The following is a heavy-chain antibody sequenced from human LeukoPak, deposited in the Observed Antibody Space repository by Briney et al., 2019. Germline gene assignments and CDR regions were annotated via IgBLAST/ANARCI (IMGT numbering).Heavy chain of an antibody. CDR1: GFTFSDYY. D-gene: IGHD3-22*01. J-gene: IGHJ4*02. CDR3: ARDHYYYDSSGYYPPLDY. CDR2: ISSSGSTI. Sequence: GGSLRLSCAASGFTFSDYYMSWIRQAPGKGLEWVSYISSSGSTIYYADSVKGRFTISGDNAKNSLYLQMNSLRAEDTAVYYCARDHYYYDSSGYYPPLDYWGQGTLVTVSS. V-gene: IGHV3-11*01.